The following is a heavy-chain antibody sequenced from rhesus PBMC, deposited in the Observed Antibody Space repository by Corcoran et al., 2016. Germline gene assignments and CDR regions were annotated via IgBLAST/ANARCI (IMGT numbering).Heavy chain of an antibody. CDR2: IYGSSTST. J-gene: IGHJ3*01. Sequence: QVQLQESGPGVVKPSETLSLTCAVPGGSISDSYRWSWIRQPPGKGLEWIGYIYGSSTSTNYNPFLKSRVTISKDTSKNQFSLKLSSVTAADTAVYYCARDWDAFDFWGQGLRVTVSS. V-gene: IGHV4S10*01. CDR1: GGSISDSYR. CDR3: ARDWDAFDF.